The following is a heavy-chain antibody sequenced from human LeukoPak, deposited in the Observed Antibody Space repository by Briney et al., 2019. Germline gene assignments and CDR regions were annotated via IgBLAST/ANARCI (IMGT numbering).Heavy chain of an antibody. CDR3: ARALLWFGEPSHIDY. V-gene: IGHV1-18*04. J-gene: IGHJ4*02. CDR1: GYTFTSYH. Sequence: ASVKVSCKASGYTFTSYHMHWVRQAPGQGLEWMGWITAYNDNTNYAQKLQGRVTMTTDTSTSTAYMELRSLRSDDTAVYYCARALLWFGEPSHIDYWGQGTLVTASS. D-gene: IGHD3-10*01. CDR2: ITAYNDNT.